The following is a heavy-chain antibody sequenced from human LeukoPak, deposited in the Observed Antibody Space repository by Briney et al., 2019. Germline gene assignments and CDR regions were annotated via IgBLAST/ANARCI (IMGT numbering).Heavy chain of an antibody. CDR2: INHSGST. V-gene: IGHV4-34*01. CDR1: GGSFSGYY. CDR3: ARGEFHCSSTSCYYYGMDV. J-gene: IGHJ6*02. Sequence: SETPSFTCAVYGGSFSGYYWSWIRQPPGKGLEWIGEINHSGSTNYNPSLKSRVTISVDTSKNQFSLKLSSVTAADTAVYYCARGEFHCSSTSCYYYGMDVWGQGTTVTVSS. D-gene: IGHD2-2*01.